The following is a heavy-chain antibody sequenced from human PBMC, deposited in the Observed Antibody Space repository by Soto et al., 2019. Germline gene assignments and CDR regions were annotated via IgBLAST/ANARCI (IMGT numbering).Heavy chain of an antibody. CDR1: GFTFSSYS. D-gene: IGHD7-27*01. CDR3: ASSLGNYYHLDV. J-gene: IGHJ6*03. Sequence: EVQLVESGGGLVKPGGSLRLSCAASGFTFSSYSMNWVRQAPGKGLEWVSSISSSSSYIYYADSVKGRFTISRDNAKNSLYLQMNSLRAEDTAVYYCASSLGNYYHLDVWGKGTTVTVSS. V-gene: IGHV3-21*01. CDR2: ISSSSSYI.